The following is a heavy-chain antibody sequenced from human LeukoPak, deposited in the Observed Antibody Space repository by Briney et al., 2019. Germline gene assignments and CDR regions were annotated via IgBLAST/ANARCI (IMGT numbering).Heavy chain of an antibody. V-gene: IGHV1-2*02. J-gene: IGHJ5*02. CDR3: ARGRRLRTYYYGSVDP. CDR1: GYTFTGYY. CDR2: INPNSGGT. D-gene: IGHD3-10*01. Sequence: ASVKVSCKASGYTFTGYYMHWVRQAPGQGLEWMGWINPNSGGTNYAQKFQGRVTMTRDTSISTAYMELSRLRSDDTAVYYCARGRRLRTYYYGSVDPWGQGTLVTVSS.